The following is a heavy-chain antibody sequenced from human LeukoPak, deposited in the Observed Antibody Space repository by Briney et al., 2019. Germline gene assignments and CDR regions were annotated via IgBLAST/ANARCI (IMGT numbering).Heavy chain of an antibody. CDR1: GGSFSGYY. J-gene: IGHJ4*02. CDR3: ARDLDGSSWSQYY. Sequence: SETLSLTCAVYGGSFSGYYGSWIRQPPGKGLEWIGEINHSGSTNYNPSLKSRVTLSVDTSMNQFSLRLTSVTAADTAVYYCARDLDGSSWSQYYWGQGTLVTVSS. D-gene: IGHD6-13*01. V-gene: IGHV4-34*01. CDR2: INHSGST.